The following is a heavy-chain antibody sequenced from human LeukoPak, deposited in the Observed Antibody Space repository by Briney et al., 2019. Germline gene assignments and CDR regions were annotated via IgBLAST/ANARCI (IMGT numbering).Heavy chain of an antibody. V-gene: IGHV3-53*01. CDR3: ARAEVLSSGYPPAFDI. CDR1: GFTVSSNY. J-gene: IGHJ3*02. CDR2: IYSGGST. Sequence: GGSLRLSCAASGFTVSSNYMSWVRQAPGKGLEWVSVIYSGGSTYYADSVKGRFTISRENAKNSLYLQMNSLRAGDTAVYYCARAEVLSSGYPPAFDIWGQGTMVTVSS. D-gene: IGHD3-22*01.